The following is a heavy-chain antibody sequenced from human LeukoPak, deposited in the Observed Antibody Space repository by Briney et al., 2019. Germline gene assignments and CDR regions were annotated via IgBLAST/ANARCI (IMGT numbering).Heavy chain of an antibody. J-gene: IGHJ3*02. Sequence: PGGSLRLSCAASGFTFSSYGMHWVRQAPGKGLEWVAVIWYDGSNKYYADSVKGRFTISRDNSKNTLYLQMNSLRAEDTAVYYCAKDPTKLGPDSFEIWGQGTMVTVSS. CDR3: AKDPTKLGPDSFEI. CDR1: GFTFSSYG. CDR2: IWYDGSNK. V-gene: IGHV3-33*06. D-gene: IGHD1-1*01.